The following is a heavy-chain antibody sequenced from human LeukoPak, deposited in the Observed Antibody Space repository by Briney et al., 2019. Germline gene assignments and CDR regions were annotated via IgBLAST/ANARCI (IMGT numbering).Heavy chain of an antibody. CDR1: GYSFTDFA. V-gene: IGHV1-3*01. Sequence: ASVKVSCKASGYSFTDFAMHWARQAPGQRLEWMGWINAGNGHTKYIQEFQGRFTITRDTSASTVYMELSSLRSDDTAVYYCARDLGSDLWFGELLAYWGQGTLVTVSS. CDR2: INAGNGHT. CDR3: ARDLGSDLWFGELLAY. D-gene: IGHD3-10*01. J-gene: IGHJ4*02.